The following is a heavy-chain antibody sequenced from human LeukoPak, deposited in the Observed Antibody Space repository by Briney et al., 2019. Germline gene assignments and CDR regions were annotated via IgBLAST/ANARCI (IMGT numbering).Heavy chain of an antibody. CDR3: AREVTTVTTDAFDI. J-gene: IGHJ3*02. CDR2: INPNSGGT. Sequence: ASVKVSCKASGYTFTGYYMHWVRQAPGQGLEWMGWINPNSGGTNYAQKFQGRVTMTRGTSISTAYMELSRLRSDDTAVYYCAREVTTVTTDAFDIWGQGTMVTVSS. D-gene: IGHD4-17*01. V-gene: IGHV1-2*02. CDR1: GYTFTGYY.